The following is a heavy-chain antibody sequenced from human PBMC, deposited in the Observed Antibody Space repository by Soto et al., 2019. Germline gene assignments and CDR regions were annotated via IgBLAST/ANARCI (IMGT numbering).Heavy chain of an antibody. CDR2: INYSGST. V-gene: IGHV4-59*01. CDR1: GGSISSYY. Sequence: SETLSLTCTVSGGSISSYYWGWIRQPPGKGLEWIGYINYSGSTNYNPSLKSRVTISVDTSKNHFSLKLSSVTAADTAVYYCARVEENGSGWYYDYWGQGTLVTVSS. D-gene: IGHD6-19*01. J-gene: IGHJ4*02. CDR3: ARVEENGSGWYYDY.